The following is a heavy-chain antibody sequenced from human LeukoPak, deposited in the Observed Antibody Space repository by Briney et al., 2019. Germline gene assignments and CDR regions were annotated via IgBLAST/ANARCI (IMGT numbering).Heavy chain of an antibody. CDR2: IRSKANSYAT. J-gene: IGHJ4*02. CDR1: GFTFSGSA. D-gene: IGHD2-15*01. CDR3: TSMVAALCY. Sequence: GGSLRLSCAASGFTFSGSAMHRVRQASGKGLEWVGRIRSKANSYATAYAASVKGRFTISRDDSKNTAYLQMNSLKTEDTAVYYCTSMVAALCYWGQGTLVTVSS. V-gene: IGHV3-73*01.